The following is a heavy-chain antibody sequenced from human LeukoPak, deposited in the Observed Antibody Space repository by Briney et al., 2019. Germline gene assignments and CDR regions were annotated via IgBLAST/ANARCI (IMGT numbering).Heavy chain of an antibody. CDR3: ARGRLGGTFDY. CDR2: IIPMFGTA. CDR1: GYTFTSYD. D-gene: IGHD3-16*01. V-gene: IGHV1-69*13. Sequence: ASVKVSCKASGYTFTSYDINWVRQATGQGLEWMGGIIPMFGTANYAQKFQGRVTITADESANIAYMELSSLRSEDTAVYYCARGRLGGTFDYWGQGTLVTVSS. J-gene: IGHJ4*02.